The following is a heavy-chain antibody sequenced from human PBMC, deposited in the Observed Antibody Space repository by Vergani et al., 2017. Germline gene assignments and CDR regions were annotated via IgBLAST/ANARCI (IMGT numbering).Heavy chain of an antibody. V-gene: IGHV1-69*08. CDR2: IIPILGIA. J-gene: IGHJ3*02. Sequence: QVQLVQSGAEVKKPGSSVKVSCKASGGTFSSYTISWVRQAPGQGLEWMGRIIPILGIANYAQKFQGRVTITADKSTSTAYMELRSLRSEDTAVYYCARDGGYSYGKDHAFDIWGQGTMVTVSS. CDR3: ARDGGYSYGKDHAFDI. CDR1: GGTFSSYT. D-gene: IGHD5-18*01.